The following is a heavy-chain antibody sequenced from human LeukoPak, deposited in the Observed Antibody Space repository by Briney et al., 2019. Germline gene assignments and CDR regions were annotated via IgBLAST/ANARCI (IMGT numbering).Heavy chain of an antibody. CDR2: ISSSSSAI. J-gene: IGHJ3*02. CDR3: ARSRPSSHIVVVVGASRVAFDI. D-gene: IGHD2-21*01. V-gene: IGHV3-48*04. CDR1: GFTFSSYS. Sequence: GGSLRLSCAASGFTFSSYSMNWVRRAPGKGLEWVSYISSSSSAIYYADSVKGRFTISRDNAKNSLYLQMNSLRAEDTAVYYCARSRPSSHIVVVVGASRVAFDIWGQGTMVTVSS.